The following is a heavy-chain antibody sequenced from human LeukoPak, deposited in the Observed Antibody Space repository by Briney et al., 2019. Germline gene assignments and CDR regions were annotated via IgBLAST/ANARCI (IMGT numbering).Heavy chain of an antibody. D-gene: IGHD2-2*02. Sequence: PSETLSLTCTISGYSITSGYYWGWIRQPPGKSLEWIGYIYYSGSTYYNPSLKSRVTISVDTSKNQFSLKLSSVTAADTAVYYCARGGVVVPAAIGSFDYWGQGTLVTVSS. CDR1: GYSITSGYY. J-gene: IGHJ4*02. V-gene: IGHV4-30-4*08. CDR3: ARGGVVVPAAIGSFDY. CDR2: IYYSGST.